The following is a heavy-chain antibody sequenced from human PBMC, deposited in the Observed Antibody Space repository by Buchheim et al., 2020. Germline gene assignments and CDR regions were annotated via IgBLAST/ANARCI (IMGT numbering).Heavy chain of an antibody. D-gene: IGHD3-10*01. CDR3: ARGRFDVRYYGSGSYFPV. Sequence: QVQLQQWGAGLLKPSETLSLTCAVYGGSFSGYYWSWIRQPPGKGLEWIGEINHSGGTNYNPSLKSRVTISVDTSKNQFSLKLSSVTAADTAVYYCARGRFDVRYYGSGSYFPVWGQGTL. CDR2: INHSGGT. V-gene: IGHV4-34*01. J-gene: IGHJ4*02. CDR1: GGSFSGYY.